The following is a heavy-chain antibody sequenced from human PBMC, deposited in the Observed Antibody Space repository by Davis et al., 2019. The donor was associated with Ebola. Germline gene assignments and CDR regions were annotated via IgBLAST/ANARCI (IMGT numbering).Heavy chain of an antibody. CDR2: INAGNGNT. J-gene: IGHJ4*02. V-gene: IGHV1-3*01. CDR3: ARWYYYDSSGYYPRGNFDY. Sequence: ASVKVSCKASGYTFTSYAMHWVRQAPGQRLEWMGWINAGNGNTKYSQRFQGRVTITRDTSASTAYMELSSLRSEDTAVYYCARWYYYDSSGYYPRGNFDYWGQGTLVTVSS. D-gene: IGHD3-22*01. CDR1: GYTFTSYA.